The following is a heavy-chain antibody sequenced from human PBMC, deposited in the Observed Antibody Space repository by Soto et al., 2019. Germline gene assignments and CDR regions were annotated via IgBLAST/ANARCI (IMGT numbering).Heavy chain of an antibody. V-gene: IGHV5-51*01. D-gene: IGHD3-3*01. Sequence: GESLKISCKASGYTFNTYWIAWVRQMPGKGLEGMGLIYPGDSDTRYSPSFQGQVTISADKSTSTAYLEWSSLKASDTAMYYCARHGVNQQLVLDKFRFDPWGQGTQVTFSS. CDR3: ARHGVNQQLVLDKFRFDP. J-gene: IGHJ5*02. CDR2: IYPGDSDT. CDR1: GYTFNTYW.